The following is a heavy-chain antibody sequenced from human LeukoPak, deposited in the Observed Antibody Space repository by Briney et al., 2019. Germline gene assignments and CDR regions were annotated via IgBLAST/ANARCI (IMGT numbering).Heavy chain of an antibody. CDR2: INHNGST. Sequence: PSETLSLTCAVYGGSFSGYYWSWIRQPPGKGLEWIGEINHNGSTKYNPSLKSRVTISIDTSKNQMSLRLTSVTATDTAMYYCARQTGSGLFPLPGGQGTLVTVSS. J-gene: IGHJ4*02. V-gene: IGHV4-34*01. CDR3: ARQTGSGLFPLP. D-gene: IGHD3-10*01. CDR1: GGSFSGYY.